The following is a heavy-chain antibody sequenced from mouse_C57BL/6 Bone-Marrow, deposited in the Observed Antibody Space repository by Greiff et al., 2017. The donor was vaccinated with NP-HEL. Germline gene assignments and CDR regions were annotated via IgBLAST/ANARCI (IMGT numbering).Heavy chain of an antibody. V-gene: IGHV1-81*01. CDR1: GYTFTSYG. D-gene: IGHD1-1*01. CDR2: IYPRSGNT. J-gene: IGHJ2*01. Sequence: QVQLKESGAELARPGASVKLSCKASGYTFTSYGISWVKQRTGQGLEWIGEIYPRSGNTYYNEKFKGKATLTADKSSSTAYMELRSLTSEDSAVYFCARDDLYYYGSSYGYWGQGTTLTVSS. CDR3: ARDDLYYYGSSYGY.